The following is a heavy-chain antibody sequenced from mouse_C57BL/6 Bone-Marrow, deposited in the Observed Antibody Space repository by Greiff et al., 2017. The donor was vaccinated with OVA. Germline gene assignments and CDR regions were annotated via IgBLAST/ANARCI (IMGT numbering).Heavy chain of an antibody. CDR1: GYTFTSYW. V-gene: IGHV1-64*01. CDR2: IHPNSGST. D-gene: IGHD4-1*02. CDR3: TSPQLAGAY. J-gene: IGHJ3*01. Sequence: VQLQQPGAELVKPGASVTLSCKASGYTFTSYWMHWVKQRPGHGLEWIGMIHPNSGSTNYNEKFKSKATLTVDKSSSTAYMQLSSLTSEDSAVYYCTSPQLAGAYWGQGTLVTVSA.